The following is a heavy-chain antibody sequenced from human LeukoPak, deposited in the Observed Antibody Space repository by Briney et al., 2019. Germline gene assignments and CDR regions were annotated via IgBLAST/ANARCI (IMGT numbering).Heavy chain of an antibody. CDR1: GFTFSSYS. Sequence: PGGSLRLSCAASGFTFSSYSMNWVRQAPGKGLEWVSSISSSSSYIYYADSVKGRFTISRDNAENSLYLQMNSLRAEDTAVYYCARDSAFGELLSPGAFDIWGQGTMVTVSS. V-gene: IGHV3-21*01. D-gene: IGHD3-10*01. CDR3: ARDSAFGELLSPGAFDI. J-gene: IGHJ3*02. CDR2: ISSSSSYI.